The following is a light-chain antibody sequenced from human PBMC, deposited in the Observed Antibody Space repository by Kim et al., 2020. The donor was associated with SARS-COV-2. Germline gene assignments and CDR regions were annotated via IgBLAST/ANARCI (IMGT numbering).Light chain of an antibody. J-gene: IGKJ1*01. CDR3: RQYNNWSPSSCT. Sequence: EIVMTQSPATLSLSPGERATLSCRASQSVSSNLACYQQKPGQTPRLLIYGASTRATALPARFSGSGSGTEFTLTISSLQAEDFAVYYYRQYNNWSPSSCTFGQGTQLEIK. CDR2: GAS. CDR1: QSVSSN. V-gene: IGKV3-15*01.